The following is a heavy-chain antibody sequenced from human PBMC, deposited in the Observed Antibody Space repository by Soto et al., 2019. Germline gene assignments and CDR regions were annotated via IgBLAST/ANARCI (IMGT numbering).Heavy chain of an antibody. CDR2: INPNAGST. V-gene: IGHV1-46*01. CDR1: GYTFTTYY. CDR3: AREDDRDAARGFDI. D-gene: IGHD6-6*01. Sequence: QVQLVQSGAEVKKPGASVKVSCKASGYTFTTYYVHWGRQAPGQGLGGMGMINPNAGSTSYAQKFQGRVTMTRDTATTTVYMELSSLRSEDTAVYYCAREDDRDAARGFDIWGQGTVVTVSS. J-gene: IGHJ3*02.